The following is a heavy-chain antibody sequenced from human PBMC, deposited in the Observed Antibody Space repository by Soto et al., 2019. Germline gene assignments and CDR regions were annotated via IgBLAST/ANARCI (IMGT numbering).Heavy chain of an antibody. D-gene: IGHD3-10*01. Sequence: QVQLQESGPGLVKPSQTLSLTCTVSGGSINTDGLYWNWIRQHPGRGVEWIGSIHYSGTTFETPALTSRISMSVDPAKNEFSLPLSPVTAAATAFYFCARGSYIETSAVSYWFFDLWGRGTLVTVSS. CDR1: GGSINTDGLY. CDR3: ARGSYIETSAVSYWFFDL. J-gene: IGHJ2*01. CDR2: IHYSGTT. V-gene: IGHV4-31*03.